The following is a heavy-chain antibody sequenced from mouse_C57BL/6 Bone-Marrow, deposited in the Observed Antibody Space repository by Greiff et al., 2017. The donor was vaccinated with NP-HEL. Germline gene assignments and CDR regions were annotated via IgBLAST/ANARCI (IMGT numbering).Heavy chain of an antibody. Sequence: EVKLVESEGGLVQPGSSMKLSCTASGFTFSDYYMAWVRQVPEKGLEWVANINYDGSSTYYLDSLKSRFIISRDNAKNILYLQMSSLKSEDTATYYCARVFPGGVVAPYYFDYWGQGTTLTVSS. J-gene: IGHJ2*01. CDR3: ARVFPGGVVAPYYFDY. CDR2: INYDGSST. D-gene: IGHD1-1*01. V-gene: IGHV5-16*01. CDR1: GFTFSDYY.